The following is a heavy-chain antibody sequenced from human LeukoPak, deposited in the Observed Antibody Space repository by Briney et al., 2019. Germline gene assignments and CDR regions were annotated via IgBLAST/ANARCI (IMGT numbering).Heavy chain of an antibody. Sequence: SGTLSLTCAVSGGSISSSTWWSWVRQPPGKGLEWIGEIYHSGSTNYNPSLKSRVTISVDKSKNQFSLKLSSVTAADTAVYYCARDRYGSGTAFDYWGQGTLVTVSS. CDR2: IYHSGST. D-gene: IGHD3-10*01. J-gene: IGHJ4*02. CDR3: ARDRYGSGTAFDY. CDR1: GGSISSSTW. V-gene: IGHV4-4*02.